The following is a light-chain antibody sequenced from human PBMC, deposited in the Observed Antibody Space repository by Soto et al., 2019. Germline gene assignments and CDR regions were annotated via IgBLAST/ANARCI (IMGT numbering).Light chain of an antibody. V-gene: IGKV1-5*03. CDR1: QSISKY. CDR2: RAS. J-gene: IGKJ5*01. CDR3: QQSYT. Sequence: DIQMTQSPSTLSASVGDRVTITCRASQSISKYLAWYQQKPGKAPKLLIYRASTLESGVPSRFSGSASGAEFTLTISSLQPDDFGTYFCQQSYTFGQGTRLEIK.